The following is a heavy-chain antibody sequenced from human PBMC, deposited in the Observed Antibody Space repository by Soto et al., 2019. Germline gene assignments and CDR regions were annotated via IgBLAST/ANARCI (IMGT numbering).Heavy chain of an antibody. J-gene: IGHJ4*02. V-gene: IGHV4-34*01. Sequence: QVQLQQWGAGLLKPSETLSLTCAVYGGSFSGYYWSWIRQPPGKGLEWTGEINHSGSTNYNPSLKSRVTISVDTSKNQFSLKLSSVTAADTAVYYCASGSRPPATGDYWCQGTLGTVSS. CDR2: INHSGST. D-gene: IGHD2-2*01. CDR3: ASGSRPPATGDY. CDR1: GGSFSGYY.